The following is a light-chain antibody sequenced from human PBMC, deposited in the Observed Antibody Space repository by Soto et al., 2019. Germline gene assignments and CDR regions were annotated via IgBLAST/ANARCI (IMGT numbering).Light chain of an antibody. Sequence: QSVLTQPPSVSGAPGQRVTISCTGSSSNIGAGYDVHWYQQLPGTAPKLLIYGNSNRPSGVPDRFSGSKSGTSASLAITGLQAEAEADYYCQSYGSSLSGGVFGGGTKLTVL. V-gene: IGLV1-40*01. CDR3: QSYGSSLSGGV. CDR1: SSNIGAGYD. CDR2: GNS. J-gene: IGLJ3*02.